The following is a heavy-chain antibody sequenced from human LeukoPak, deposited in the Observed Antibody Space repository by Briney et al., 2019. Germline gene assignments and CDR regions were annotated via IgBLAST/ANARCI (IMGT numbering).Heavy chain of an antibody. V-gene: IGHV1-18*01. J-gene: IGHJ3*02. D-gene: IGHD3-22*01. Sequence: ASVKVSSKASGYIFITYGIGWVRQAPGQGLEWMGWISVYNGNTNYAQILQGRVTMTTDTSTSTAYMELRSLRSDDTAVYYCARVLNYYESSGYHPDAFDIWGQGTVVTVSS. CDR2: ISVYNGNT. CDR3: ARVLNYYESSGYHPDAFDI. CDR1: GYIFITYG.